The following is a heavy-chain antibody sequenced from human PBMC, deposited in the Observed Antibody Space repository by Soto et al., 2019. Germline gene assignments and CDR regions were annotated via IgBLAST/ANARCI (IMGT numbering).Heavy chain of an antibody. CDR2: ISGSGGST. V-gene: IGHV3-23*01. J-gene: IGHJ3*02. D-gene: IGHD6-19*01. Sequence: GGSLRLSCAASGFTFSSYAMSWVRQAPGKGLEWVSAISGSGGSTYYADSVKGRFTISRDNSKNTLYLQMNSLRAEDTAVYYCAKASAPYIAVAGTGNAFDIWGQGTMVT. CDR1: GFTFSSYA. CDR3: AKASAPYIAVAGTGNAFDI.